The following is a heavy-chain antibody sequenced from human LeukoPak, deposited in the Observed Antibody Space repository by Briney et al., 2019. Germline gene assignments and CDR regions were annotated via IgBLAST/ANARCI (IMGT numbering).Heavy chain of an antibody. CDR1: GFTFSDYY. D-gene: IGHD6-13*01. CDR3: AGVKAAGSGYYFDY. CDR2: ISSSSSYT. Sequence: GGSLRLSCAASGFTFSDYYMSWIRQAPGKGLEWVSYISSSSSYTNYADSVKGRFTISRDNAKNSLYLQMNSLRAEDTAVYYCAGVKAAGSGYYFDYWGQGTLVTVSS. J-gene: IGHJ4*02. V-gene: IGHV3-11*06.